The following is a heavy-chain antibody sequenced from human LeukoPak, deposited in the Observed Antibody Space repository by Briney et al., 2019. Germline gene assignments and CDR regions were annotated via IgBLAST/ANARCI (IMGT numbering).Heavy chain of an antibody. V-gene: IGHV4-4*02. D-gene: IGHD1/OR15-1a*01. Sequence: SETLSLTCAVSGDSISSTHWWSWVRQPPGKGLEWIGQIYHSGDTHYNPSLESRVILSVDKSMNQFSLQMNSVTAADTGIYFCAVGLEQYFSDRWGQGVLVTVSS. CDR3: AVGLEQYFSDR. J-gene: IGHJ4*02. CDR1: GDSISSTHW. CDR2: IYHSGDT.